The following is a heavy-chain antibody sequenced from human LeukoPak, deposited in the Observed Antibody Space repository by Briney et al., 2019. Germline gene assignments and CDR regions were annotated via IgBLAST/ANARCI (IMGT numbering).Heavy chain of an antibody. Sequence: SETLSLTCTVSGGSISSSSYYWGWIRQPLGKGLEWIGSIYYSGSTYYNPSLKSRVTISVDTSKNQFSLKLSSVTAADTAVYYCARDSADVGPYDFWSGYYPHFDYWGQGTLVTVSS. J-gene: IGHJ4*02. CDR1: GGSISSSSYY. V-gene: IGHV4-39*07. D-gene: IGHD3-3*01. CDR2: IYYSGST. CDR3: ARDSADVGPYDFWSGYYPHFDY.